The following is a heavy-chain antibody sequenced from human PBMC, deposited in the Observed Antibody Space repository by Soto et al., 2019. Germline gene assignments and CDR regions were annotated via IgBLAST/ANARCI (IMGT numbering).Heavy chain of an antibody. J-gene: IGHJ4*02. CDR1: GGTFSSYA. V-gene: IGHV1-69*13. CDR3: ARVGGREYSSSSGIAAAGTPSLCLVS. D-gene: IGHD6-13*01. CDR2: IIPIFGTA. Sequence: SVQVSCKASGGTFSSYAISWVRQAPGQGLEWMGGIIPIFGTANYAQKFQGRVTITADESTSTAYMELSSLRSEDRAVYYCARVGGREYSSSSGIAAAGTPSLCLVSWGQGTLVTVSS.